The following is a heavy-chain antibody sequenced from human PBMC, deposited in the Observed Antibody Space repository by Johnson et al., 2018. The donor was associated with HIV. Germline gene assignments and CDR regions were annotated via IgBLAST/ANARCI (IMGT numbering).Heavy chain of an antibody. CDR2: ISWNSGSI. J-gene: IGHJ3*02. V-gene: IGHV3-9*01. CDR3: AKGDYGGNPEYDAFDI. D-gene: IGHD4-23*01. CDR1: GFTFDDYA. Sequence: LVESGGGLVQPGRSLRLSCAASGFTFDDYAMHWVRQAPGKGLEWVSGISWNSGSIGYADSVKGRFTISRANSKNTLYLQMNSLRAEYTAVYYCAKGDYGGNPEYDAFDIWGQGTMVTVSS.